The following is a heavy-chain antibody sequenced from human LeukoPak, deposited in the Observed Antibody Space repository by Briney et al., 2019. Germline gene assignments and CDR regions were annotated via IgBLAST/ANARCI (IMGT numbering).Heavy chain of an antibody. CDR2: ISYDGSNK. V-gene: IGHV3-30-3*01. Sequence: GGSLRLSCAASGFTFSSYAMHWVRQAPGKGLEWVAVISYDGSNKYYADSVKGRFTISRDNSKNTLYLQMNSLRAEDTAVYYCASGDGSGSYYGGFDYWGQGTLVTVSS. J-gene: IGHJ4*02. D-gene: IGHD3-10*01. CDR1: GFTFSSYA. CDR3: ASGDGSGSYYGGFDY.